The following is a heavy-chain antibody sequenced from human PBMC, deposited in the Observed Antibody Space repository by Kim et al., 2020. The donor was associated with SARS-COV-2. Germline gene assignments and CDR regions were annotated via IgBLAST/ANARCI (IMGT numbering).Heavy chain of an antibody. V-gene: IGHV3-30*18. CDR2: ISYDGSNK. D-gene: IGHD3-3*01. Sequence: GGSLRLSCAASGFTFSSYGMHWVRQAPGKGLEWVAVISYDGSNKYYADSVKGRFTISRDNSKNTLYLQMNSLRAEDTAVYYCAKEGPATIFGDWDYWGQGTLVTVSS. J-gene: IGHJ4*02. CDR1: GFTFSSYG. CDR3: AKEGPATIFGDWDY.